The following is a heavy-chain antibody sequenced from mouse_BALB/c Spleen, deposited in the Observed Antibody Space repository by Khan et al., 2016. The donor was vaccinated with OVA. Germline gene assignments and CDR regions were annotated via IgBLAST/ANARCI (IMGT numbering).Heavy chain of an antibody. J-gene: IGHJ3*01. CDR1: GYSITSEYA. D-gene: IGHD2-4*01. CDR2: INYSGNT. CDR3: ARKDYDYYDPFHY. V-gene: IGHV3-2*02. Sequence: EVQLEESGPGLVKPSQSLSLTCTVTGYSITSEYAWNWIRQFPGNKLEWMGYINYSGNTRYNPSLKSRISITRDTSKNQFFLQLNSVTTEDTATXYCARKDYDYYDPFHYWGQGTLVTVSA.